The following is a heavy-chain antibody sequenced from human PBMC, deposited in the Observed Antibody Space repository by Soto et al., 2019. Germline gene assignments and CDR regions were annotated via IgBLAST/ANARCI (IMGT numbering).Heavy chain of an antibody. CDR1: GFTFSDYW. Sequence: PGGSLRLSCXASGFTFSDYWMTWVRQAPGQGLEWVANINRDGDEENYAHSVKGRFTISRDNAKNSLSLHLSSLRADDTAVYYCARDLRGGYNSFDYWGQGALVTVSS. CDR3: ARDLRGGYNSFDY. D-gene: IGHD5-12*01. V-gene: IGHV3-7*03. CDR2: INRDGDEE. J-gene: IGHJ4*02.